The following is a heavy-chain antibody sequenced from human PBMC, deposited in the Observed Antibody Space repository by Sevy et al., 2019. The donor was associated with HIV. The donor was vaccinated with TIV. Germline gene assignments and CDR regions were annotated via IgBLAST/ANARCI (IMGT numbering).Heavy chain of an antibody. Sequence: GGSLRLSCAASGFTVSSNYMSWVRQAPGKGLEWVSVIYSGGSTYYADSVKGRFTISSDNSKNTLYLQMNSLRAEDTAVYYCARGGIAAAHWFDPWGQGTLVTVSS. CDR3: ARGGIAAAHWFDP. CDR1: GFTVSSNY. D-gene: IGHD6-13*01. CDR2: IYSGGST. J-gene: IGHJ5*02. V-gene: IGHV3-53*01.